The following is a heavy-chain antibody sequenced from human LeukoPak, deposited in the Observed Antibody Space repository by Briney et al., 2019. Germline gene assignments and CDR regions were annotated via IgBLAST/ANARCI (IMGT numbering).Heavy chain of an antibody. CDR1: GYTFTSYG. V-gene: IGHV1-18*01. D-gene: IGHD6-13*01. CDR3: ATQYSSSWPSYYYYYMDV. CDR2: VSAHNGDT. Sequence: GASVKVSCKASGYTFTSYGITWVRQAPGQGLEWMGWVSAHNGDTNYAQKFQDRVTMTTDTSTSTAYMELRSLRSDDTAVYYCATQYSSSWPSYYYYYMDVWGKGTTVTVSS. J-gene: IGHJ6*03.